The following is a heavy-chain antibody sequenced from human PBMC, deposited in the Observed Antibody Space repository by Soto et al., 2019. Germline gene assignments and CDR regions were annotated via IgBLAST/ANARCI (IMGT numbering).Heavy chain of an antibody. V-gene: IGHV3-23*01. Sequence: PWGSLRLSCAASGFTFSSYAMSWVRQAPGKGLEWVSAISGSGGSTYYADSVKGRFTISRDNSKNTLYLQMNSLRAEDTAVYYCAKDREVVPDVGYFDYWGQGTLVTVSS. CDR2: ISGSGGST. CDR1: GFTFSSYA. J-gene: IGHJ4*02. CDR3: AKDREVVPDVGYFDY. D-gene: IGHD2-2*01.